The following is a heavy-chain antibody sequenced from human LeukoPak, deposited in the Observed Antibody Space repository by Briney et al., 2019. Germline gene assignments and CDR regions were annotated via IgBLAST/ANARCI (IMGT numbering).Heavy chain of an antibody. D-gene: IGHD1-26*01. CDR1: GGSISSYY. V-gene: IGHV4-59*01. CDR2: IYYSGST. J-gene: IGHJ4*02. CDR3: ARDRVGAGDFDY. Sequence: PSETLSLTCTVSGGSISSYYWSWIRQPPGKGLEWIGYIYYSGSTNYNPSLKSRVTISVDTSKNQFSLKLSSVTAADTAVYYCARDRVGAGDFDYWGQGTLVTVSS.